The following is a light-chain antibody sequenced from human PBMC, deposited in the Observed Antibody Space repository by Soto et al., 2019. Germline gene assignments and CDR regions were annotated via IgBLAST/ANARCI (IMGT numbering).Light chain of an antibody. CDR3: CSYAGTYTVV. Sequence: QSALTQPRSVSGSPGQSVTISCTGTSSDVGGYDYVSWYQHHPGKAPKLMIYDVSKRPSGVPDRFFGSKSGNTASLTISGLQAEDEADYYCCSYAGTYTVVFGGGTQLTVL. J-gene: IGLJ2*01. CDR1: SSDVGGYDY. CDR2: DVS. V-gene: IGLV2-11*01.